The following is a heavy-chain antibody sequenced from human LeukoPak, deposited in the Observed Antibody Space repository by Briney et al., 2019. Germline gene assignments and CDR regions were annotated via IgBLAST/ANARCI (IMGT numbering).Heavy chain of an antibody. Sequence: SVTVSFKASGGTFSSYAISWVRQAPGQGLEWMGGIIPIFGTANYAQKFQGRVTITTDESTSTAYMELSSLRSEDTAVYYCARDFWSGSRKHYYYYMDVWGKGTTVTVSS. CDR2: IIPIFGTA. V-gene: IGHV1-69*05. CDR3: ARDFWSGSRKHYYYYMDV. CDR1: GGTFSSYA. J-gene: IGHJ6*03. D-gene: IGHD3-3*01.